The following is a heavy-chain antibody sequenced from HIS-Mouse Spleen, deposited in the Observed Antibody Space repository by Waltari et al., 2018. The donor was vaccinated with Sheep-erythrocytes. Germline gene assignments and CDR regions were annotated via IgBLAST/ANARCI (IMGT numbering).Heavy chain of an antibody. CDR1: GFTFSSYG. J-gene: IGHJ2*01. Sequence: QVQLVESGGGVVQPGRSLRLSCAASGFTFSSYGMHWVRQAPGKGLEGVAVISYDGSNKYYADSVKGRFTISRDNSKNTLYLQINSLRAEDTAVYYCAKVRTVNYWYFDLWGRGTLVTVSS. V-gene: IGHV3-30*18. CDR2: ISYDGSNK. D-gene: IGHD1-1*01. CDR3: AKVRTVNYWYFDL.